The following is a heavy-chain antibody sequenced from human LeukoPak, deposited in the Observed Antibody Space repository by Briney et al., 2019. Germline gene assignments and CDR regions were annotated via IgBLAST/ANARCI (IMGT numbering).Heavy chain of an antibody. CDR3: ARYCIGGTCYPSYAMDV. Sequence: GGSLRLSCAASGFTFSSYAMSWVRQAPGKGLEWVSAISGSVDNTYYAESVKGRLTISRDLSQNALFLQMNSLRAEDTAVYYCARYCIGGTCYPSYAMDVWGQGTTVTV. J-gene: IGHJ6*02. V-gene: IGHV3-23*01. CDR1: GFTFSSYA. CDR2: ISGSVDNT. D-gene: IGHD2-15*01.